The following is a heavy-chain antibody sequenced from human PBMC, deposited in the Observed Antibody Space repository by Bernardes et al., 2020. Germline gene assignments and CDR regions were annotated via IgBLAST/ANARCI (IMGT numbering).Heavy chain of an antibody. V-gene: IGHV3-23*01. D-gene: IGHD2-15*01. CDR2: ISGNGYDT. CDR1: GLTFNNYG. J-gene: IGHJ4*02. CDR3: AKGLVSRSYYFDY. Sequence: VGSLRLSCAASGLTFNNYGMTWVRQAPGKGLEWVSIISGNGYDTFYADSVKGRFSISRDNSKNTLYLQMNSLRPEDTAVYYCAKGLVSRSYYFDYWGQGTLVTVSS.